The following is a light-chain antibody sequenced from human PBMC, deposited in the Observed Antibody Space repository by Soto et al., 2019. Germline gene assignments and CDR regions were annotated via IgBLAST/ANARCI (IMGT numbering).Light chain of an antibody. Sequence: QSALTQPPSASGSPGQSVTISCTGTSSDFGGYDFVAWHQQHPGKAPRLMIYDVSKRPSGVPDRFSGSKSGYTASLTVSGLQAEDEADYYCSSFVGGNIYVFGTGTKVTVL. CDR2: DVS. V-gene: IGLV2-8*01. CDR1: SSDFGGYDF. J-gene: IGLJ1*01. CDR3: SSFVGGNIYV.